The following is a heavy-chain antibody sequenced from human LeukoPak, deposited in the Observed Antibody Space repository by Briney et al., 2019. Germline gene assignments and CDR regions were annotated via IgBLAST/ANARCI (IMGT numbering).Heavy chain of an antibody. CDR2: INPNSGGT. J-gene: IGHJ4*02. V-gene: IGHV1-2*02. CDR3: AIGRSTTGTFFIY. D-gene: IGHD1-1*01. CDR1: GYTFTGYY. Sequence: ASVKVSCKASGYTFTGYYMHWVRQAPGQGLEWMGWINPNSGGTNYAQKFQGRVTMTRDTSISTAYMELSRLRSDDTAVYYCAIGRSTTGTFFIYWGEGTLVSVSS.